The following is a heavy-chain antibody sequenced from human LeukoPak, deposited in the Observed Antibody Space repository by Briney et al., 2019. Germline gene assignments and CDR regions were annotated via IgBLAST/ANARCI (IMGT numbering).Heavy chain of an antibody. V-gene: IGHV5-51*01. J-gene: IGHJ6*02. Sequence: GESLQISCKGSGYSFTTYWIGWVRQMPGKGLEWMGIMYPDDSDIRYSPTYQGQVTFSADKSISTAYLQWSSLQASDSGIYYCARLLGYCSSTSCPNYYGMDVWGQGTTVTVSS. D-gene: IGHD2-2*01. CDR2: MYPDDSDI. CDR3: ARLLGYCSSTSCPNYYGMDV. CDR1: GYSFTTYW.